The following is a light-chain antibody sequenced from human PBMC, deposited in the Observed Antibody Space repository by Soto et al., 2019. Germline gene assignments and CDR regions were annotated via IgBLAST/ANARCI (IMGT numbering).Light chain of an antibody. Sequence: EIVMTQSPATLSVSPGERATLSCRASQSVSSNLAWYPQKPGQAPRLLIYGASTRGTGIPARFSRSGSATGFNLTISCLPSEDFAVYYCQQYHNWPPYTVGQGTKLEIK. CDR2: GAS. V-gene: IGKV3-15*01. CDR3: QQYHNWPPYT. J-gene: IGKJ2*01. CDR1: QSVSSN.